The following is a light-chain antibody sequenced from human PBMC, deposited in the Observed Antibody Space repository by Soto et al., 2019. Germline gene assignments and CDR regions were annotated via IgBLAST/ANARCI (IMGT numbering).Light chain of an antibody. CDR1: SSDVGGYDY. V-gene: IGLV2-11*01. CDR2: DVT. Sequence: QSALTQPRSVSGPPGQSVTISCTGTSSDVGGYDYVSWYQQHPGKAPKLMIYDVTKRPSGVPDRFSGSRSGNTASLTISGLQAEDDADYYCCSYAGTYTFYVFGTGTKVTVL. CDR3: CSYAGTYTFYV. J-gene: IGLJ1*01.